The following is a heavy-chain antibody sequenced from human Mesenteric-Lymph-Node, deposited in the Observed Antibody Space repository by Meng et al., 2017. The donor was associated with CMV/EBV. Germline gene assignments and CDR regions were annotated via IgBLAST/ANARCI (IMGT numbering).Heavy chain of an antibody. CDR3: ARRGNPSSSRWTSFDY. Sequence: GGSLRLSCKGSGYSFTSYWIGWVRQMPGKGLEWMGIIYPGDSDTRYSPSFQGQVTISADKSISTAYLQWSSLKASDTAMYYCARRGNPSSSRWTSFDYWGQGTLVTVSS. CDR1: GYSFTSYW. J-gene: IGHJ4*02. V-gene: IGHV5-51*01. CDR2: IYPGDSDT. D-gene: IGHD6-19*01.